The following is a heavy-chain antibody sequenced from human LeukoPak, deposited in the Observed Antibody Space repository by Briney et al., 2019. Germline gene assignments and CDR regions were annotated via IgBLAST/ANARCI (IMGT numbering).Heavy chain of an antibody. D-gene: IGHD6-13*01. V-gene: IGHV1-8*01. Sequence: ASVKVSCKTSGYTFTGYDINWVRQAPGQGLEWMGWMKSNSGDTHFAQKFQGRVTMTRGTSISTAFMELSSLRSEDTAVYYCARGEYSSSWYPFDYWGQGSPVTVSS. CDR3: ARGEYSSSWYPFDY. CDR1: GYTFTGYD. J-gene: IGHJ4*02. CDR2: MKSNSGDT.